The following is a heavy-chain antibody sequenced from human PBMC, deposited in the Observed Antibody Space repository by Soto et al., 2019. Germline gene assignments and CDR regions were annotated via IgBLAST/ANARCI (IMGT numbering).Heavy chain of an antibody. D-gene: IGHD6-13*01. J-gene: IGHJ4*02. CDR1: GVTFSSYW. CDR3: GRDAGRRFEY. V-gene: IGHV3-7*01. CDR2: MNRDGSEK. Sequence: EVQLVESGGGLVQPGGSLRLSCAASGVTFSSYWMTWARQAPGKGLEWVASMNRDGSEKRYVDSVEGRFTISRDNAKNSLFLQMNSLSPDDTAVYYCGRDAGRRFEYWGQGSLVTVSS.